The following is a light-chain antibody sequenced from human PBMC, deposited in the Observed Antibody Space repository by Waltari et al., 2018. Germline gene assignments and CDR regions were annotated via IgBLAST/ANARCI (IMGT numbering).Light chain of an antibody. CDR2: EVS. CDR3: SSYTSSSTLVV. Sequence: QSALTPPASVSGSPGQSLTIPCTGTSSDVGGYNYVSWYQQHPGKAPKLMIYEVSNRPSGVSNRFSGSKSGNTASLTISGLQAEDEADYYCSSYTSSSTLVVFGGGTKLTVL. V-gene: IGLV2-14*01. CDR1: SSDVGGYNY. J-gene: IGLJ2*01.